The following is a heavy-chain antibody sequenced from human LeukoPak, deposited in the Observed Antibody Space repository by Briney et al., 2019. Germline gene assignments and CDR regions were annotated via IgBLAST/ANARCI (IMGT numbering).Heavy chain of an antibody. CDR1: GFTFSRYG. D-gene: IGHD3-10*01. Sequence: GGSLRLSCAASGFTFSRYGMHWVRQAPGKGLEWVTAISYDGSNKYYADSVKGRFTISRDNSKNTLYLQMNSLRAEDTAVYYCVRWYGGSGLENYYYYMDVWGKGTTVTISS. CDR3: VRWYGGSGLENYYYYMDV. V-gene: IGHV3-30*04. J-gene: IGHJ6*03. CDR2: ISYDGSNK.